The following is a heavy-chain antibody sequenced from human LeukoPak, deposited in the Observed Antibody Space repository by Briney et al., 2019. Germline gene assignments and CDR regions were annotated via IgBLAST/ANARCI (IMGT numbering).Heavy chain of an antibody. CDR1: GYTFTSYG. Sequence: ASVKVSCKASGYTFTSYGISWVRQAPGQGLEWTGWISAYNGNTNYAQKLQGRVTMTTDTSTSTAYMELRSLRSDDTAVYYCARVAIDYYYYYYMDVWGKGTTVTVSS. D-gene: IGHD3-9*01. J-gene: IGHJ6*03. V-gene: IGHV1-18*01. CDR3: ARVAIDYYYYYYMDV. CDR2: ISAYNGNT.